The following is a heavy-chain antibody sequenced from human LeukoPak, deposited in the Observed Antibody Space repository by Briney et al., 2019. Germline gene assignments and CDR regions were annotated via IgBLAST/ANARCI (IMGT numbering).Heavy chain of an antibody. CDR2: IYPGDSDT. V-gene: IGHV5-51*01. CDR1: GYSFTSYW. CDR3: ASEIAAPGYGMDV. J-gene: IGHJ6*02. D-gene: IGHD6-13*01. Sequence: KLGESLKISCKGSGYSFTSYWIGWVRQMPGKGLEWMGIIYPGDSDTRYSPSFQGQVTISADKSISTAYLQWSSLKASDTAMYYCASEIAAPGYGMDVWGQGTTVTVSS.